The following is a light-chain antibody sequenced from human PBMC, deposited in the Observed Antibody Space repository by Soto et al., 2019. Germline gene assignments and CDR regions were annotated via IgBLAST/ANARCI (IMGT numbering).Light chain of an antibody. CDR1: SSNIGSNY. CDR2: RNN. J-gene: IGLJ3*02. V-gene: IGLV1-47*01. CDR3: GTWDDSLSGRV. Sequence: QSVLTQAPSASGTPGQRVTISCSGSSSNIGSNYVYWYQQLPGTAPKLLIYRNNQRPSGVPDRFSGSKSGTSASLAISGLRSDDDADYYCGTWDDSLSGRVFGGGTKVTVL.